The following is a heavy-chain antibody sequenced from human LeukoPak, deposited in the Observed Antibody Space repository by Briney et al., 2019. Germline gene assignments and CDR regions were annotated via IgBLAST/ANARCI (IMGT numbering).Heavy chain of an antibody. V-gene: IGHV4-30-2*01. J-gene: IGHJ2*01. D-gene: IGHD4-17*01. Sequence: PSETLSLTCAVSGGSISSGGYSWSWIRQPPGKGLEWIGYIYHSGSTHYNPSLKSRVTISVDRSKNQFSLKLSSVTAADTAVYYCARDRVGGDYGLYFDLWGCGTLVTVSS. CDR2: IYHSGST. CDR1: GGSISSGGYS. CDR3: ARDRVGGDYGLYFDL.